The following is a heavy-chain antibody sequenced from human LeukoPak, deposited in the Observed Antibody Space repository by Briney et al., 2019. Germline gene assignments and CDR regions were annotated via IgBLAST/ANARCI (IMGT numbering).Heavy chain of an antibody. CDR2: IGSSGGGI. J-gene: IGHJ4*02. CDR1: GFTFSTYT. CDR3: AIDPNWGTHS. Sequence: TGGSLRLSCAASGFTFSTYTMYWVRHPPGKRLEWVSIIGSSGGGIHYADSVKGRFTISRDNSKNALYLQMNSLRVEDTAVYYCAIDPNWGTHSWGQGVLVTASS. D-gene: IGHD7-27*01. V-gene: IGHV3-23*01.